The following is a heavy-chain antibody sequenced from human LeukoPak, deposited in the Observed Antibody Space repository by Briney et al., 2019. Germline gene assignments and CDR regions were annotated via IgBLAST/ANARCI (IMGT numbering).Heavy chain of an antibody. Sequence: GGSLRLSCAASGFTFSSYGMHWVRQAPGKGLEWVAVISYDGRNKYYADSVKGRFTISRDNSKNTLYLQMNSLRAEDTAVYYCARAPRYSSSCFDYWGQGTLVTVSS. CDR3: ARAPRYSSSCFDY. J-gene: IGHJ4*02. CDR1: GFTFSSYG. CDR2: ISYDGRNK. D-gene: IGHD6-13*01. V-gene: IGHV3-30*03.